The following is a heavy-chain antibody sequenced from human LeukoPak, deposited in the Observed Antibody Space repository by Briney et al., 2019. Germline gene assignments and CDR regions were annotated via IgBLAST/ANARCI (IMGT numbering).Heavy chain of an antibody. CDR3: AKKKQYSSGWSSTLDA. CDR1: GFTFSSYA. J-gene: IGHJ6*02. V-gene: IGHV3-23*01. Sequence: PGGSLRLSCAASGFTFSSYAMSWVRQAPGKGLEWVSAISGSGGSTYYADSVKGRFTISRDNSKNTLYLQMNSLRAEDTAVYYCAKKKQYSSGWSSTLDAWGQGTTVTVSS. D-gene: IGHD6-19*01. CDR2: ISGSGGST.